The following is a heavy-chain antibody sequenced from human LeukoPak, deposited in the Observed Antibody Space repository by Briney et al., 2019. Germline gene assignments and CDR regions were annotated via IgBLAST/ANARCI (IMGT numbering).Heavy chain of an antibody. D-gene: IGHD5-24*01. J-gene: IGHJ4*02. CDR2: INHSGST. Sequence: KPSETLSLTCAVYGGSFSGYYWSWIRQPPGKGLEWIGEINHSGSTNYNPSLKSRVTISVDTSKNQFSLKLSSVTAADTAVYYCARDLRDGDTNFDYWGQGTLVTVSS. CDR3: ARDLRDGDTNFDY. V-gene: IGHV4-34*01. CDR1: GGSFSGYY.